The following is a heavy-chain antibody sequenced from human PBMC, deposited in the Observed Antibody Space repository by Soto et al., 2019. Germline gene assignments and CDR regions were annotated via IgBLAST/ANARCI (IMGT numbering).Heavy chain of an antibody. J-gene: IGHJ4*02. D-gene: IGHD5-12*01. CDR3: ARVQRRNGYNYEEGGFDY. Sequence: PSETLSLTCAVYGGSFSGYYWSWIRQPPGKGLEWIGEINHSGSTNYNPSLKSRVTISVDTSKNQFSLKLSSVTAADTAVYYCARVQRRNGYNYEEGGFDYWGQGTLVTVSS. CDR1: GGSFSGYY. CDR2: INHSGST. V-gene: IGHV4-34*01.